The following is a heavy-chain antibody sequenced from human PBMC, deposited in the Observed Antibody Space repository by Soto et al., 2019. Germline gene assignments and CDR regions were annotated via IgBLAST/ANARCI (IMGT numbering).Heavy chain of an antibody. J-gene: IGHJ4*02. Sequence: QITLKESGPTLVRPTQTLTLTCTFSGFSLSATGAGVAWIRQPPGKALAWLALIYWDDDTFYSQSLKTRLTITKDTSKNQVVLTMTNLDLVDTATYYCAHCGPEGSFDSWGQGTLVTVSS. V-gene: IGHV2-5*02. CDR1: GFSLSATGAG. CDR2: IYWDDDT. CDR3: AHCGPEGSFDS.